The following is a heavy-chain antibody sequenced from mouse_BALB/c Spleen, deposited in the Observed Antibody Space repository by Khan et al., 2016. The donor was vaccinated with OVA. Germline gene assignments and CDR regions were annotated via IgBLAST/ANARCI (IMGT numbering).Heavy chain of an antibody. CDR3: ARRRGSMDY. V-gene: IGHV1S56*01. J-gene: IGHJ4*01. CDR1: GYTFTSYD. Sequence: QIQLVQSGAEVLKSGASVKLSCKASGYTFTSYDLNWVRQRPEQGLEWIGWIFPGDGTTKYNEKFKGKATLTTDKSSSTAYIQLSRLTSEDSAVYFCARRRGSMDYWGQGTSVTVSS. CDR2: IFPGDGTT.